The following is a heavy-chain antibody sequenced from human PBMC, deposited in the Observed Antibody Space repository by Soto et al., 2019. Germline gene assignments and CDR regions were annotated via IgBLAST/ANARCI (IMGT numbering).Heavy chain of an antibody. CDR2: IKQDGSEK. J-gene: IGHJ6*02. D-gene: IGHD3-16*01. CDR1: GFTFSSYW. V-gene: IGHV3-7*03. CDR3: ARDGGNYYYYGMDA. Sequence: PGGSLRLSCAASGFTFSSYWMSWVRQAPGKGLEWVANIKQDGSEKYYVDSVKGRFTISRDNAKNSLYLQMNSLRAEDTAVYYCARDGGNYYYYGMDAWGQGTTVTV.